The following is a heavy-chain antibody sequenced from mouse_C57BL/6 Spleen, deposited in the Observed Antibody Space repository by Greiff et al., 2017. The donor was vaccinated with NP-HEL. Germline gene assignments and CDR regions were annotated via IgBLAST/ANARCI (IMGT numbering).Heavy chain of an antibody. D-gene: IGHD1-1*01. V-gene: IGHV1-54*01. CDR2: INPGSGGT. CDR3: ARDYYGSSYWYFDV. Sequence: VQWVESGAELVRPGTSVKVSCKASGYAFTNYLIEWVKQRPGQGLEWIGVINPGSGGTNYNEKFKGKATLTADKSSSTAYMQLSSLTSEDSAVYFCARDYYGSSYWYFDVWGTGTTVTVSS. J-gene: IGHJ1*03. CDR1: GYAFTNYL.